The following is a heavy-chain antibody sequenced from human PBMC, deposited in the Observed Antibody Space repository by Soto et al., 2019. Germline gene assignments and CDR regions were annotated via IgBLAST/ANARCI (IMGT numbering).Heavy chain of an antibody. J-gene: IGHJ4*02. Sequence: EVQLLESGGGLVQPGGSLRLSCAASGFTFSSYAMSWVRQAPGKGLEWVSGISGSDGSTYYADSVKGRFTISRDNSKNTLYLQMNSLRAEDTAVYYCAKDSRVTMVRGVIIPPGYWGQGTLVTVSS. CDR3: AKDSRVTMVRGVIIPPGY. V-gene: IGHV3-23*01. CDR1: GFTFSSYA. D-gene: IGHD3-10*01. CDR2: ISGSDGST.